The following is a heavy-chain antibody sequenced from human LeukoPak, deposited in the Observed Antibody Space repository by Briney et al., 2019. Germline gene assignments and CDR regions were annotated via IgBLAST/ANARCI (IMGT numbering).Heavy chain of an antibody. D-gene: IGHD2-21*01. CDR2: IYSGGEQ. V-gene: IGHV3-53*01. CDR3: ATLICGGYCNNGFDN. Sequence: GGSLRLSCAPSGFIVSTDYLSWVRQAPGKGLEWVSVIYSGGEQYYSDSVKGRFTISRDNAKNSLYLQMNSLRAEDTAVYYCATLICGGYCNNGFDNWGQGTLVTVSS. J-gene: IGHJ4*02. CDR1: GFIVSTDY.